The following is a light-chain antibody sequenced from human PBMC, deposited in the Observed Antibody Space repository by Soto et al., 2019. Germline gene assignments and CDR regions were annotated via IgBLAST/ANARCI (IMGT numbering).Light chain of an antibody. Sequence: EIVLTQSPGTLSLSPGDRATLSCRASQSVNSNYLAWYQRKPGQAPRLLIYGASNRATDIPYRFSASGSGTDFTLTITRLEAEDFAVYYCQQYDSTAPTFGQGTKVEVK. CDR2: GAS. CDR1: QSVNSNY. J-gene: IGKJ1*01. V-gene: IGKV3-20*01. CDR3: QQYDSTAPT.